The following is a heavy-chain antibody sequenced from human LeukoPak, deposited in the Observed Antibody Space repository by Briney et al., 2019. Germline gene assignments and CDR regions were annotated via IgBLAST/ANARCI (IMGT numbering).Heavy chain of an antibody. J-gene: IGHJ4*02. CDR1: GYSFTSYW. CDR2: IYPGDSDT. D-gene: IGHD5-24*01. CDR3: ARQVEMATKSPFFDY. Sequence: GESLTISCKGSGYSFTSYWIGWVRQMPGKGLEWMGIIYPGDSDTRYSPSFQGQVTISADKSISTAYLQWSSLKASDTAMYYCARQVEMATKSPFFDYWGQGTLVTVSS. V-gene: IGHV5-51*01.